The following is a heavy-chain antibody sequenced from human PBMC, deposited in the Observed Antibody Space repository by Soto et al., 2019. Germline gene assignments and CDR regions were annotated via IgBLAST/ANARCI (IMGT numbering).Heavy chain of an antibody. CDR2: ISSSGSTT. CDR1: GFTFSTYS. V-gene: IGHV3-48*02. J-gene: IGHJ6*02. CDR3: ARVIGV. Sequence: PGGSLRLSCAASGFTFSTYSMNWVRQAPGKGLEWVSYISSSGSTTYYADSVKGRFTISRDNAKNSLYLQMSSMRDEDKAVYYCARVIGVWGQGTTVTVSS.